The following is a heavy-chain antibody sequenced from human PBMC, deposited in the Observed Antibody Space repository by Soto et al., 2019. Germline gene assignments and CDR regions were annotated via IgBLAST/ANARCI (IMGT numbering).Heavy chain of an antibody. D-gene: IGHD6-6*01. J-gene: IGHJ3*02. CDR3: ARVYNSSLPPNDAFDI. CDR1: GGTFSSYA. Sequence: GASVKVSCKASGGTFSSYAISWVRQAPGQGLEWMGGIIPIFGTANYAQKFQGRVTITADESTSTAYMELSSLRSEDTAVYYCARVYNSSLPPNDAFDIWSQGTMVTVSS. CDR2: IIPIFGTA. V-gene: IGHV1-69*13.